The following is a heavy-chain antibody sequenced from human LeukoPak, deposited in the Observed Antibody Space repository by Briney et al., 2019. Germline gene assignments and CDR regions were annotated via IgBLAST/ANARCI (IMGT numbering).Heavy chain of an antibody. CDR2: ITSSSSYI. J-gene: IGHJ4*02. D-gene: IGHD3-22*01. CDR3: ARDYYDSSCDY. Sequence: GGSLRLSCAASGFTFSRYTMNWVRQAPGKGLEWVSSITSSSSYIYYADSVKGRFTISRDNAKNSLYLQMNSLRAEDTAVYYCARDYYDSSCDYWGQGTLVTVSS. V-gene: IGHV3-21*01. CDR1: GFTFSRYT.